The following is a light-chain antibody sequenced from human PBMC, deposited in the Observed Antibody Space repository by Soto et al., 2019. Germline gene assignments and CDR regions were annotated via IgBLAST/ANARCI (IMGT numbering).Light chain of an antibody. V-gene: IGKV3-20*01. CDR1: QSVSSSY. Sequence: EIVLTRSPGTLSLSPGERATLSCRASQSVSSSYLAWYQQKPGQAPRLLIYGASSRATGIPDRFSGSGSGTDFTLTISRLESEDFAVYYCQQYGSSPPPITFGQGTRLEIK. CDR2: GAS. J-gene: IGKJ5*01. CDR3: QQYGSSPPPIT.